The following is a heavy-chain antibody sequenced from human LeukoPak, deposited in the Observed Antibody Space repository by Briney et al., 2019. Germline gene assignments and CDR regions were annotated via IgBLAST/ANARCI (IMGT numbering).Heavy chain of an antibody. CDR2: INPNSGGT. V-gene: IGHV1-2*02. CDR1: GYTFTGYY. CDR3: ARDRAAKAFFDY. Sequence: ASVKVSCKASGYTFTGYYMHWVRQAPGQGLEWMGWINPNSGGTNYAQKFQGRVTMTRDTSTSTAYMELRSLRSDDTAVYYCARDRAAKAFFDYWGQGTLVTVSS. D-gene: IGHD6-13*01. J-gene: IGHJ4*02.